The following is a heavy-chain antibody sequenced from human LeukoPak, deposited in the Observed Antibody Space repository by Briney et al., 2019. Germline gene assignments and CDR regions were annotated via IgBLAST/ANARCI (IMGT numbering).Heavy chain of an antibody. CDR1: GYIFTDYY. CDR2: INPNSGGT. CDR3: ARDSSDYDYVWGSYLPNDP. J-gene: IGHJ5*02. Sequence: ASVKVSCKASGYIFTDYYMHWMRQAPGQELGWMGRINPNSGGTNYAQKFQGRVTMTRDTSISTAYMELSRLRSDDTAVYYCARDSSDYDYVWGSYLPNDPWGQGTLVTVSS. D-gene: IGHD3-16*02. V-gene: IGHV1/OR15-1*04.